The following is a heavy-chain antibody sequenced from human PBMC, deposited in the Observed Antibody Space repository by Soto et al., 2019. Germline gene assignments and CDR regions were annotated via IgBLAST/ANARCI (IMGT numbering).Heavy chain of an antibody. Sequence: QLQLQESGPGLVKPSETLSLTCTVSGDSISSGSYYWGWIRQPPGKGLEWIGTIYYSGSTYYNPSLKSRVTIFVDTSKSQFSLKLSSVTAADTAVYYCTRRHFGSGRRDYWGQGTLVTVSS. V-gene: IGHV4-39*01. CDR3: TRRHFGSGRRDY. J-gene: IGHJ4*02. CDR1: GDSISSGSYY. D-gene: IGHD3-10*01. CDR2: IYYSGST.